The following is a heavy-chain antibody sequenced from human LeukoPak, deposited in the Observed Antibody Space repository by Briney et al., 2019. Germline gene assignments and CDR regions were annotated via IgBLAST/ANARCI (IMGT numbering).Heavy chain of an antibody. V-gene: IGHV3-74*01. CDR3: GRGGLTGQMAAFDY. CDR2: INSDEGST. CDR1: GFTFSSYW. J-gene: IGHJ4*02. Sequence: GGSLRLSCAASGFTFSSYWMHWVRQAPGKGLEWVSRINSDEGSTTYADSVKGRFTISRDNAKNTMYLQMSSLRADDSAVYYCGRGGLTGQMAAFDYWGQGALVTVST. D-gene: IGHD3-9*01.